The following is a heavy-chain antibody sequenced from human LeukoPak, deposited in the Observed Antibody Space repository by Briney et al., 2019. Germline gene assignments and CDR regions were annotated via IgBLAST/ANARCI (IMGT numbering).Heavy chain of an antibody. Sequence: SETLSLTCTVSGGSISSSSYYWGWLRQPPGKGLEWIGTIYYSGITYYNPSLKSRVTISVDTSKNQFSLKLTSVTAADTAVFYCATHSSYYDTSSYSGSYYFDYWGQGTLVTVSS. CDR2: IYYSGIT. D-gene: IGHD3-22*01. CDR1: GGSISSSSYY. CDR3: ATHSSYYDTSSYSGSYYFDY. V-gene: IGHV4-39*01. J-gene: IGHJ4*02.